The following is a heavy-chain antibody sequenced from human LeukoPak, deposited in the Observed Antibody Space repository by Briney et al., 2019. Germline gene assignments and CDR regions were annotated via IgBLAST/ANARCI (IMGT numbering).Heavy chain of an antibody. CDR3: ARVAAAGTDAFDI. V-gene: IGHV3-21*01. CDR1: GFTFSSYS. Sequence: GGSLRLSCAASGFTFSSYSMNWVRQAPGKGLEWVSSISSSSSYIYYADSVKGRFTISRDNAKNSLYLQMNSLRAEDTAVYYCARVAAAGTDAFDIWGQGTMVTVSS. J-gene: IGHJ3*02. CDR2: ISSSSSYI. D-gene: IGHD6-13*01.